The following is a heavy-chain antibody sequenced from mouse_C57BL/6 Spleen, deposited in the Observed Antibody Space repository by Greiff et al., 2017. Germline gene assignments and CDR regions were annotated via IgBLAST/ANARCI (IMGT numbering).Heavy chain of an antibody. J-gene: IGHJ1*03. CDR1: GYSITSDY. D-gene: IGHD1-1*01. Sequence: VQLKESGPGLAKPSQTLSLTCSVTGYSITSDYWNWIRKFPGNKLEYMGYISYSGSTYYNPSLKSRITITRDTSKNQYNLQLTSVTTEDTATYYCARYNTTVVNWYFDVWGTGTTVTVSS. V-gene: IGHV3-8*01. CDR3: ARYNTTVVNWYFDV. CDR2: ISYSGST.